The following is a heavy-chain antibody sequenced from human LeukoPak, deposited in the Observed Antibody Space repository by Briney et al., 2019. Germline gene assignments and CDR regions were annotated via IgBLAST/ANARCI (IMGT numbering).Heavy chain of an antibody. CDR3: VTGVLGPENWFDP. J-gene: IGHJ5*02. CDR2: IYYTGST. D-gene: IGHD2-15*01. Sequence: SETLSLTCTVSGGSVSNGNYYWSWLRQPPGKALEWIGYIYYTGSTSYNPSLEGRVTISVDTSKNQFSLKLSSVTAADTAVYYCVTGVLGPENWFDPWGQGTLVTVSS. CDR1: GGSVSNGNYY. V-gene: IGHV4-61*01.